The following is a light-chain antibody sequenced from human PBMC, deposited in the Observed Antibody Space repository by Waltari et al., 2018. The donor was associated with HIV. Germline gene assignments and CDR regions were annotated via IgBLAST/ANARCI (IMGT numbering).Light chain of an antibody. V-gene: IGLV2-14*03. CDR1: TNDIGGYNH. Sequence: QSALTQPASVSGSPGQWVTISCSGTTNDIGGYNHVSWYQKPPGKVPKLIIYDVTYRPSGVSNRFSGSKSGNAASLTISGLQPEDEGDYFCASYKTAYTTVFGGGTRLTV. J-gene: IGLJ2*01. CDR3: ASYKTAYTTV. CDR2: DVT.